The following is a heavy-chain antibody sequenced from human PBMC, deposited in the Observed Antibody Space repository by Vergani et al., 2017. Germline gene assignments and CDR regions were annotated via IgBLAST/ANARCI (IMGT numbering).Heavy chain of an antibody. V-gene: IGHV1-46*03. Sequence: VQLVQSGTEVKKPGASVNIACKTSGYTFTNHHLHWVRQAPGQGLEWMGIITPGGSTDYGPKFQGRATMTRDTSTRTVYMDSPGLRPEDTAMYYCVRTSSISGSYYNGEWDYWGQGTLVVVSS. CDR1: GYTFTNHH. CDR3: VRTSSISGSYYNGEWDY. D-gene: IGHD3-10*01. CDR2: ITPGGST. J-gene: IGHJ4*02.